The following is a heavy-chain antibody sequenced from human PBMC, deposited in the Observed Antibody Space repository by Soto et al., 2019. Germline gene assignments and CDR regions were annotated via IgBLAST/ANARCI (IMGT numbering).Heavy chain of an antibody. CDR1: GGSISSGGYS. D-gene: IGHD6-13*01. Sequence: SETLSLTCAVSGGSISSGGYSWSWIRQPPGKGLEWIGYIYHSGSTYYNPSLKSRVTISVDRSKNQFSLKLSSVTAADTAVYYCARGYSSSFWFDPWGQGTLVNVSS. V-gene: IGHV4-30-2*01. CDR3: ARGYSSSFWFDP. CDR2: IYHSGST. J-gene: IGHJ5*02.